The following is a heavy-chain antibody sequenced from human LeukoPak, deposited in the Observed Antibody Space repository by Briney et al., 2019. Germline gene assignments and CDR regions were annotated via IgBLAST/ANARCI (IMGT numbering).Heavy chain of an antibody. J-gene: IGHJ4*02. CDR2: INSDGSRI. V-gene: IGHV3-74*01. CDR1: GFTLSDYW. CDR3: ARAPQIGFSGFDKNY. Sequence: PGGSLRLSCAASGFTLSDYWMHWVRQAPGKGLVWVSRINSDGSRIIYADSVKGRFTISRDNATNTVYLQMNSLRADDTAVYFCARAPQIGFSGFDKNYWGQGTLVTVSS. D-gene: IGHD5-12*01.